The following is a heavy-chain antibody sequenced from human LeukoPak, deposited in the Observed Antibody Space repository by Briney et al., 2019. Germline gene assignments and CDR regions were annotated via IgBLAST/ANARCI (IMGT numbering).Heavy chain of an antibody. J-gene: IGHJ3*02. CDR1: GGSISSSSYY. D-gene: IGHD1-26*01. V-gene: IGHV4-39*01. Sequence: SETLSLTCTVSGGSISSSSYYWGWIRQPPGKGLEWIGSIYYSGSTYYNPSLKSRVTISVDTSKNQFSLKLSSVTAADTAVYYCARPLVGATRGGAFDIWGQGTMVTVSS. CDR3: ARPLVGATRGGAFDI. CDR2: IYYSGST.